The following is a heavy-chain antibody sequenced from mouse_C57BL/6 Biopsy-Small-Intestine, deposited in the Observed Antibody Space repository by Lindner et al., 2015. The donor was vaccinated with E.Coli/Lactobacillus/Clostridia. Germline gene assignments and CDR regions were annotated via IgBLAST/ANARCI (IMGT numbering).Heavy chain of an antibody. CDR3: ARGAYYRYEGYAMDY. D-gene: IGHD2-14*01. V-gene: IGHV1-34*02. CDR1: GYTFTDYN. Sequence: VQLQESGPELVKPGASAKISCKASGYTFTDYNMDWVKQSHGKSLEWIGYIYPNNGGTGYNQRFKSKATLTVDKSSSTAYMEFHSLTPEDSAVYYCARGAYYRYEGYAMDYWGQGTSVTVSS. CDR2: IYPNNGGT. J-gene: IGHJ4*01.